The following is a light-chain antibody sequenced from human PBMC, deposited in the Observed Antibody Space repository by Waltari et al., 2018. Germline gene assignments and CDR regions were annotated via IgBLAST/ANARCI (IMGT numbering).Light chain of an antibody. J-gene: IGKJ1*01. Sequence: EIVLTQSPGTLSLSPGERATLSCRASQNIFRTLAWYQQKPGQASRLLIYGAYTRATGIPDRFSGSGSGTDFSLTISGLDPEDFAVYYCQHYVCLPVTFGQGTKVEIK. V-gene: IGKV3-20*01. CDR3: QHYVCLPVT. CDR2: GAY. CDR1: QNIFRT.